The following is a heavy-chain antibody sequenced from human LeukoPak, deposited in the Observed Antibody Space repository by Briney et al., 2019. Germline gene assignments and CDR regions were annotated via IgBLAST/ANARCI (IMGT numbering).Heavy chain of an antibody. CDR2: ITSSSSYI. J-gene: IGHJ6*02. Sequence: GGSLRLSCAASGFTFSNYGMNWVRQTPGKGLEWVSSITSSSSYIYYADSVKGRFTVSRDNAKNSLYLQMNSLRAEDTAVYYCAKVHYDYGDLRYYGMDVWGQGTAVTVSS. D-gene: IGHD4-17*01. V-gene: IGHV3-21*01. CDR1: GFTFSNYG. CDR3: AKVHYDYGDLRYYGMDV.